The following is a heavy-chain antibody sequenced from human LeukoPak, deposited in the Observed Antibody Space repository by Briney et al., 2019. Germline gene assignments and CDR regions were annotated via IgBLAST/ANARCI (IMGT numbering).Heavy chain of an antibody. Sequence: QPGGSLRLSCAASGFTFSSYWMHWVRHAPGKGLVWVSRINSDGSSTSYADSVKGRFTISRDNAKNTLYLQMNSLRAEDTAVYYCARVPNYYDSSGGFDYWGQGTLVTVSS. CDR1: GFTFSSYW. CDR2: INSDGSST. CDR3: ARVPNYYDSSGGFDY. J-gene: IGHJ4*02. D-gene: IGHD3-22*01. V-gene: IGHV3-74*01.